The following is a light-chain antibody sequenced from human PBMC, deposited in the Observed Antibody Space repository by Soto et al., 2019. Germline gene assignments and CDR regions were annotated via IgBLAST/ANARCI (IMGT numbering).Light chain of an antibody. J-gene: IGKJ4*01. CDR3: QQLSHWPST. V-gene: IGKV3-11*01. CDR2: DAS. Sequence: EIVLTQSPATLSLSPGDRATLSCRASQSFSSYLAWYQQKPGQAPRLLIYDASNRATGIPARFSVSGSGTDITLTITALKPEDFAVYYCQQLSHWPSTFGGGNKLEIK. CDR1: QSFSSY.